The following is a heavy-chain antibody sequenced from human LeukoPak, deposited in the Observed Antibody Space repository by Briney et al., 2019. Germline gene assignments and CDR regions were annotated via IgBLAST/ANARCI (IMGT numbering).Heavy chain of an antibody. V-gene: IGHV4-39*01. CDR2: ITNTGST. CDR1: GGSISNSAYY. J-gene: IGHJ6*02. Sequence: PSVTLSLTCTLSGGSISNSAYYWVWIRQPPGKGLEWIGTITNTGSTYSNPSLKSRVTISIDTSKTQISLKLTSVTAADTAVFYCARKTPGTSMDVWGQGTPVTVSS. D-gene: IGHD3-10*01. CDR3: ARKTPGTSMDV.